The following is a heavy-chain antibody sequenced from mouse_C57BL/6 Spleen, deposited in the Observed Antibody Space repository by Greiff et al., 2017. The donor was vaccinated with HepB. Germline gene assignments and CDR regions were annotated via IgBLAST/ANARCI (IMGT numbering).Heavy chain of an antibody. CDR2: INPSNGGT. D-gene: IGHD2-5*01. CDR3: ARGAYYSNFFAY. V-gene: IGHV1-53*01. CDR1: GYTFTSYW. J-gene: IGHJ3*01. Sequence: QVQLQQPGPELVKPGASVKLSCKASGYTFTSYWMHGVKQRPGQGLEWIGNINPSNGGTNYNEKFKSKATLTVDKSSSTAYMQLSSLTSEDSAVYYCARGAYYSNFFAYWGQGTLVTVSA.